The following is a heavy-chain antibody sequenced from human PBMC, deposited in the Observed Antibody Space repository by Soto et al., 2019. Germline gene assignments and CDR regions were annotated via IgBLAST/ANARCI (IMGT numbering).Heavy chain of an antibody. Sequence: PSETLSLTCTVYGGSISSSSYYWGWIRQPPGKGQEWIGSIYYSGSTYYNPSLKSRVTISVDTSKNQFSLKLSSVTAADTAVYYFARLKGDFWSGYYIYGMDVWGQGTTVTVSS. CDR2: IYYSGST. CDR1: GGSISSSSYY. V-gene: IGHV4-39*01. D-gene: IGHD3-3*01. CDR3: ARLKGDFWSGYYIYGMDV. J-gene: IGHJ6*02.